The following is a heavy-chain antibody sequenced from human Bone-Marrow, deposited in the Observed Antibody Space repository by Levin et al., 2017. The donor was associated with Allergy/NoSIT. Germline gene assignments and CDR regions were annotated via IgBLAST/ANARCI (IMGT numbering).Heavy chain of an antibody. J-gene: IGHJ4*02. CDR3: ARDHYDTSGYWSYFES. CDR2: ISFDGTYK. CDR1: GFTFSSYA. Sequence: GSLRLSCAASGFTFSSYAFHWVRQAPGKGLEWVALISFDGTYKNYADSVRGRFTISRDNSENTLYLQMNTLRAEDTAVYYCARDHYDTSGYWSYFESWGQGTLVTVSS. V-gene: IGHV3-30*04. D-gene: IGHD3-22*01.